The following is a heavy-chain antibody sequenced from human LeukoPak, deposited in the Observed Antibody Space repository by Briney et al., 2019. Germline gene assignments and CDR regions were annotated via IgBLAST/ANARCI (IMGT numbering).Heavy chain of an antibody. V-gene: IGHV3-33*01. Sequence: TGGSLGLSCAASGFTFSNYGMHWVRQAPGKGLEWVAAIWYDGSNKYYGDSVKGRFTISRDNSKNTLYLQMNSLRAEDTAAYYCARAGYGDPHFDFWGQGTLVTVSS. CDR3: ARAGYGDPHFDF. D-gene: IGHD4-17*01. CDR1: GFTFSNYG. CDR2: IWYDGSNK. J-gene: IGHJ4*02.